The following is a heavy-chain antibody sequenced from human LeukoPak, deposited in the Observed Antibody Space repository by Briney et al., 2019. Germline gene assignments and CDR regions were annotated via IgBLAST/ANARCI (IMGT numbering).Heavy chain of an antibody. CDR1: GAFISSYD. V-gene: IGHV4-4*07. CDR2: IHTSGST. J-gene: IGHJ3*02. D-gene: IGHD5-24*01. CDR3: ARDRRTDDTQDAYDI. Sequence: AETLSLTCIVSGAFISSYDWSWLRQPAGKGPEGIGRIHTSGSTRYNPSLESRVTMSVETTKNQFFLKLSSVTAADTAVYYCARDRRTDDTQDAYDIWGQGTMVTASP.